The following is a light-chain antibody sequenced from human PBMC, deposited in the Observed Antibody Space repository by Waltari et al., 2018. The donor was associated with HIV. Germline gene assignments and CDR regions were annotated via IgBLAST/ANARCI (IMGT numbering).Light chain of an antibody. CDR2: GVS. CDR3: NSYTKNNTWV. V-gene: IGLV2-14*01. Sequence: QSALTQPASVSGSPGQSITISCTGTSSDVGGYNYVSGYQQYPGKAPKLMVYGVSKRPPCVSNRVSGSKSVSTASLTIAGLQAEDEADYYGNSYTKNNTWVFGGGTKLTVL. J-gene: IGLJ3*02. CDR1: SSDVGGYNY.